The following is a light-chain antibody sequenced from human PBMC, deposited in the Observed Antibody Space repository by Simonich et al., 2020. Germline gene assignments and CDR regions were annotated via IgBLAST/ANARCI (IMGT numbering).Light chain of an antibody. Sequence: SYELTQPPSVSVSPGQTARITCSGDALPKKYAYWYQQKSGQAPVLVIYEVSKRPSGVPDRFSGSKSGNTASLTVSGLQAEDEADYYCSSYAGSNLWVFGGGTKLTVL. CDR3: SSYAGSNLWV. V-gene: IGLV3-10*01. CDR2: EVS. CDR1: ALPKKY. J-gene: IGLJ3*02.